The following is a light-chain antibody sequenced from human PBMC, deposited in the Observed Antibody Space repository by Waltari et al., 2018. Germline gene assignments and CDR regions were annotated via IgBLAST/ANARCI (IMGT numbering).Light chain of an antibody. CDR2: DAP. CDR3: QQYNRWPPIT. J-gene: IGKJ5*01. Sequence: EVVMTQSPATLSVFPGESAPLSCRASQTVSSNLAWYQQRPGQAPRLLIFDAPTRAPSVPARFSGSGSGTEVTLTIRSLQSEDSAVYYCQQYNRWPPITFGQGTRLEIK. CDR1: QTVSSN. V-gene: IGKV3-15*01.